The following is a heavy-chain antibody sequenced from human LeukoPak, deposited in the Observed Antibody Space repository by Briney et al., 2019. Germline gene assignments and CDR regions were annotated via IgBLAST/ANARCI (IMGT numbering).Heavy chain of an antibody. CDR2: IYYSGST. V-gene: IGHV4-61*01. J-gene: IGHJ4*02. Sequence: PSETLSLTCTVSGGSVSSGSYYWSWIRQPPGKGLEWIGYIYYSGSTNYNPSLKSRVTISVDTSKNQFSLKLSSVTAADTAVYYCARGQWPPTYYFDYWGQGTLVTIPS. CDR3: ARGQWPPTYYFDY. CDR1: GGSVSSGSYY. D-gene: IGHD6-19*01.